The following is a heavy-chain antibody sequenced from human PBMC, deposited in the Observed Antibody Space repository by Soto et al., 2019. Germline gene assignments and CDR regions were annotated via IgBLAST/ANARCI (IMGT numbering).Heavy chain of an antibody. CDR1: GFTFSSYS. V-gene: IGHV3-48*02. J-gene: IGHJ5*02. D-gene: IGHD3-9*01. CDR3: VREYCDWPNWFDP. CDR2: ISSSSTI. Sequence: GGYLRLSCAASGFTFSSYSMNWVRQAPGKGLEWVSYISSSSTIYYADSVKGRFTISRDNAKNSLYLQMNSLRDEDTAVYYCVREYCDWPNWFDPWGRGTLVTVSA.